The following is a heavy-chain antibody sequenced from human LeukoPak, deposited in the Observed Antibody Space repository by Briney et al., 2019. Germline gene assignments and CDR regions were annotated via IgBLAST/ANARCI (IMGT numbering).Heavy chain of an antibody. D-gene: IGHD2-15*01. J-gene: IGHJ3*02. Sequence: ASVKVSCKASGYIFTGYYIHWVRQAPGQGLEWMGRINPNSGGTNYAQMFQGGVTMTRDTSISTAYMELSNLKSDDTAVYYCARDRGSGLDAFDIWGQGTMVTVSS. CDR2: INPNSGGT. CDR3: ARDRGSGLDAFDI. V-gene: IGHV1-2*06. CDR1: GYIFTGYY.